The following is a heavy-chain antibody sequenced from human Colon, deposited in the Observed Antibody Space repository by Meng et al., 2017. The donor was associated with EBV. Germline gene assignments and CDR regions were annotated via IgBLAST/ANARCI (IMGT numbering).Heavy chain of an antibody. V-gene: IGHV4-30-2*01. CDR1: GDSVTNVGYP. CDR2: IYHSGST. CDR3: ARDTSTWGNKGLDH. J-gene: IGHJ4*02. D-gene: IGHD7-27*01. Sequence: QLQLQESGSGLVKPSQTLSLTCVVSGDSVTNVGYPWSWIRQPPGKGLEWIGYIYHSGSTKYNPSLKSRVTISVDTSKNQFSLKLSSVTAADTAVYYCARDTSTWGNKGLDHWGQGILVTVSS.